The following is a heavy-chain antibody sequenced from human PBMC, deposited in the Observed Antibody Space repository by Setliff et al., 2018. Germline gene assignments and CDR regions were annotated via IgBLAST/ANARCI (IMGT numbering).Heavy chain of an antibody. CDR3: SRLVRYCTATTCQRASSAEI. J-gene: IGHJ4*02. Sequence: ASVKVSCKASGYTFTNSGMTWVRQAPGQGLEWLGWSSAYSGNTQYAQKVQGRVTMTTDTSTSTAYMELRSLTSNDTAVYYCSRLVRYCTATTCQRASSAEIWGQGTPVTVSS. V-gene: IGHV1-18*01. CDR2: SSAYSGNT. CDR1: GYTFTNSG. D-gene: IGHD2-8*02.